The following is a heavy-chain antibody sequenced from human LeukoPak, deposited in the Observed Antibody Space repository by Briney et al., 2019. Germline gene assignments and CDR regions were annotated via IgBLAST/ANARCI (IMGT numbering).Heavy chain of an antibody. CDR2: LSSSSTNI. V-gene: IGHV3-21*01. J-gene: IGHJ4*02. CDR3: ARDKGGLSPYFDY. Sequence: PGGSLRLSCAASGFTFSSYNMNWVRQAPGKGLEWVSFLSSSSTNIYYADSVRGRFTVSRDNAKNSLYLQMNSLRAEDTGVYYCARDKGGLSPYFDYWGQGTLVTVSS. D-gene: IGHD3-16*02. CDR1: GFTFSSYN.